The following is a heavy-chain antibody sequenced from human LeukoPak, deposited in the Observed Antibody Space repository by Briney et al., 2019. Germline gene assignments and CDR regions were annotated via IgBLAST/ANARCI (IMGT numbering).Heavy chain of an antibody. Sequence: GGSLRLSCAASGFTFSSYSMNWVRQAPGKGLEWVSYISSSSSTIYYADSVKGRFTISRDNGKNSLYLQMNSLRDEDTAVYYCASMKGYSSGPINYWGQGTLVTVSS. V-gene: IGHV3-48*02. D-gene: IGHD6-19*01. J-gene: IGHJ4*02. CDR1: GFTFSSYS. CDR3: ASMKGYSSGPINY. CDR2: ISSSSSTI.